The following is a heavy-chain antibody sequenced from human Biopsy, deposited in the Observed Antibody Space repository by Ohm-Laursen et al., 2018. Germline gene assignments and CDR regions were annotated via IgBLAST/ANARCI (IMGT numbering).Heavy chain of an antibody. CDR3: ASVVLGPTNDAFDL. D-gene: IGHD3-22*01. CDR1: GGDINNYY. V-gene: IGHV4-4*07. Sequence: GTLSLTCSVSGGDINNYYWSWIRQPAGKGLEWIGRIYPGGSTNYNPSLKSRVTMSVDTSKKQLSLRLRSVTAADTAMYYCASVVLGPTNDAFDLRGQGTMVVVSS. J-gene: IGHJ3*01. CDR2: IYPGGST.